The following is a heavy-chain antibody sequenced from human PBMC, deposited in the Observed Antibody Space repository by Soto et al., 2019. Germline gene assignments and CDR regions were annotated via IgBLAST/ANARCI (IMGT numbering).Heavy chain of an antibody. CDR1: GFPFSGSG. D-gene: IGHD3-22*01. CDR2: ISYDGSNK. J-gene: IGHJ4*02. Sequence: GGSLRLSCAASGFPFSGSGMHWVRQAPGKGLEWVAVISYDGSNKYYADSVKGRFTISRDNSKNTLYLQMNSLRAEDTAVYYCAIAPDSSGYYVHYWGQGTLVTVSS. V-gene: IGHV3-30*03. CDR3: AIAPDSSGYYVHY.